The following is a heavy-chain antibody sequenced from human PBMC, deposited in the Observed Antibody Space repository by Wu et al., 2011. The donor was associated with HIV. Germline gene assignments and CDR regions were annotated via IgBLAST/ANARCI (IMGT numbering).Heavy chain of an antibody. CDR3: ASNIAEDGSGSSNWFDP. V-gene: IGHV1-2*02. D-gene: IGHD3-10*01. J-gene: IGHJ5*02. CDR2: INPNSGGT. Sequence: QVQLVQSGAEVKKPGASVKVSCKASGHMFIGYYMHWVRQAPGQGLEWMGWINPNSGGTNYAQKFQGRVTMTRDTSISTAYMELSRLGSDDTAVYYCASNIAEDGSGSSNWFDPLGPGNPGHRLL. CDR1: GHMFIGYY.